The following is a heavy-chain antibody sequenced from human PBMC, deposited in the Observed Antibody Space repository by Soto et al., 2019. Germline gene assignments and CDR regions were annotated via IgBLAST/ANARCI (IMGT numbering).Heavy chain of an antibody. CDR3: ARGVAGPLHWFDP. Sequence: ASVKVSCKASGYTFASYAMQWVRQAPGQRLEWMGWINAGNGNTKYSQKLQGRVTITRDTSASTAYMELSSLRSEDTAVYYCARGVAGPLHWFDPWGQGTLVTVSS. J-gene: IGHJ5*02. CDR2: INAGNGNT. D-gene: IGHD6-19*01. V-gene: IGHV1-3*01. CDR1: GYTFASYA.